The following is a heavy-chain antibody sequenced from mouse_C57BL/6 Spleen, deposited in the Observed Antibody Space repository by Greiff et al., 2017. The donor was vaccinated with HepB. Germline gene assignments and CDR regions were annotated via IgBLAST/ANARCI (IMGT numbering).Heavy chain of an antibody. CDR3: ARGPAWFAY. Sequence: LVESGAELVRPGTSVKVSCKASGYAFTNYLIEWVKQRPGQGLEWIGVINPGSGGTNYNEKFKGKATLTADKSSSTAYMQLSSLTSEDSAVYFCARGPAWFAYWGQGTLVTVSA. CDR2: INPGSGGT. J-gene: IGHJ3*01. V-gene: IGHV1-54*01. CDR1: GYAFTNYL.